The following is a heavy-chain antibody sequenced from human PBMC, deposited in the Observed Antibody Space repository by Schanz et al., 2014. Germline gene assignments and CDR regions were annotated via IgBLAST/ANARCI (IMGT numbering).Heavy chain of an antibody. J-gene: IGHJ6*02. Sequence: QVQLVQSGGEVKKPGASATVSCKASGYTFNNHGISWVRQAPGQGLEWMGWISVYHGHTNYAEKVHGRVTMPTDTSTSTTYMELRSLISDDTAVYYCVRDAGWAFGDCHGMDVWGQGTSGTVSS. V-gene: IGHV1-18*01. D-gene: IGHD3-10*01. CDR3: VRDAGWAFGDCHGMDV. CDR1: GYTFNNHG. CDR2: ISVYHGHT.